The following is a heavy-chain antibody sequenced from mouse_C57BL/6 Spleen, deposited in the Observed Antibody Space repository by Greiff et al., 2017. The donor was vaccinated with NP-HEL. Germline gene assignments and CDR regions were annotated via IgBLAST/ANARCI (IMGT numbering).Heavy chain of an antibody. CDR1: GYSITSGYY. CDR2: ISYDGSN. CDR3: ARRGIYYGYDGDYFDY. D-gene: IGHD2-2*01. Sequence: DVKLQESGPGLVKPSQSLSLTCSVTGYSITSGYYWNWIRQFPGNKLEWMGYISYDGSNNYNPSLKNRISITRDTSKNQFFLKLNSVTTEDTATYYCARRGIYYGYDGDYFDYWGQGTTLTVSS. V-gene: IGHV3-6*01. J-gene: IGHJ2*01.